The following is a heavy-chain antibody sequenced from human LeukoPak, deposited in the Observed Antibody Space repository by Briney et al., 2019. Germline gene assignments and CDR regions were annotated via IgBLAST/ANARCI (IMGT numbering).Heavy chain of an antibody. CDR1: GGSISSSKYY. CDR2: IYHSGST. J-gene: IGHJ3*02. Sequence: PSETLSLTCTVSGGSISSSKYYWGWSRQPPGKGLEWIGSIYHSGSTYYNPSLKSRVTISVDTSKNQFSLKLSSVTAADTAVYFCARGPYSYGSGAFDIWGQGTMVTVSS. V-gene: IGHV4-39*07. D-gene: IGHD3-10*01. CDR3: ARGPYSYGSGAFDI.